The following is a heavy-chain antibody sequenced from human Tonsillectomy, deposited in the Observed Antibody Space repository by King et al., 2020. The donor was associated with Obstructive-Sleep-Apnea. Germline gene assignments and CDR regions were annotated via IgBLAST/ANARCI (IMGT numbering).Heavy chain of an antibody. J-gene: IGHJ4*02. CDR3: ATRLPDTTWHAYFDY. CDR1: GGSISSYY. V-gene: IGHV4-4*09. CDR2: IYSSGST. Sequence: VQLQESGPGLVKPSETLSLTCTVSGGSISSYYWSCIRQPPGKELEWIGYIYSSGSTNYNPSLKSRVTMSLDTSKNQLSLMMSAVTAADTAVYYCATRLPDTTWHAYFDYWGQGAPVTVSS. D-gene: IGHD5-12*01.